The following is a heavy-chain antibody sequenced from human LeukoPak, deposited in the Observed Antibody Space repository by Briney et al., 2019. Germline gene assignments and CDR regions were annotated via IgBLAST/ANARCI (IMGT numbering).Heavy chain of an antibody. D-gene: IGHD3-3*01. CDR2: IIPILGIA. CDR1: GGTFSSYA. Sequence: SVKVSCKASGGTFSSYAISWVRQAPGQGLEWMGRIIPILGIANYAQKFQGRVTITAVKSASTAYMELSSLRSEDTAVYYCARDSVLANGYYNYWGQGTLVTVSS. V-gene: IGHV1-69*04. CDR3: ARDSVLANGYYNY. J-gene: IGHJ4*02.